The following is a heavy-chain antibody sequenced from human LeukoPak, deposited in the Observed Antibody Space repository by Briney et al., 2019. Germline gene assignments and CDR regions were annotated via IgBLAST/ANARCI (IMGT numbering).Heavy chain of an antibody. CDR2: INPNSGGT. Sequence: GASVKVSCKASGYTFTGYYMHWVRQAPGQGLEWMGWINPNSGGTNYAQKFQGRVTMTRDTSISTAYMELSRLRSDDTAVYYCARVAGLRFLEWLFDSDYWGQGTLVTVSS. V-gene: IGHV1-2*02. D-gene: IGHD3-3*01. CDR3: ARVAGLRFLEWLFDSDY. CDR1: GYTFTGYY. J-gene: IGHJ4*02.